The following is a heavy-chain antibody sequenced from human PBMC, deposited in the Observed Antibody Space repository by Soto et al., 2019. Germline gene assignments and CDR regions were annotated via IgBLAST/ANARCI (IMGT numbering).Heavy chain of an antibody. D-gene: IGHD1-26*01. CDR1: GFTFSSYG. CDR2: ISYDGSNK. J-gene: IGHJ6*02. Sequence: GSLRLSCAASGFTFSSYGMHWVRQAPGKGLEWVAVISYDGSNKYYADSVKGRFTISRDNSKNTLYLQMNSLRAEDTAVYYCARAVSGSHYTGMDVWGQGTTVTVSS. CDR3: ARAVSGSHYTGMDV. V-gene: IGHV3-30*03.